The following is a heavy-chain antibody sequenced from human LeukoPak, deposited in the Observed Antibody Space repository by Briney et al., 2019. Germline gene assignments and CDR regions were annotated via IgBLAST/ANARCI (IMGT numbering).Heavy chain of an antibody. CDR1: GFTFSSYG. CDR2: ISNDGSNK. CDR3: AKDVSGTYTPYFDY. D-gene: IGHD1-26*01. Sequence: GRSLRLSCAASGFTFSSYGMHWVRQAPGKGLEWVAVISNDGSNKYSGDSVKGRFTISRDNSKNTLYLQMHSLRAEDTAVYYCAKDVSGTYTPYFDYWGQGTLVAVSS. J-gene: IGHJ4*02. V-gene: IGHV3-30*18.